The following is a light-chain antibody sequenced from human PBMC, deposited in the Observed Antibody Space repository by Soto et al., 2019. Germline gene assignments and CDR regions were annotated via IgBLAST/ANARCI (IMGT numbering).Light chain of an antibody. Sequence: EIVMTQSPGTLSVSPGERVTLSCRASQSVTTNLAWYQQKPGQTPRLLIYDISARASGIPGRFSGSGSGTDSPLTISLLQSEDSAVYYCQQYLDWPLTFGGGTKVEI. CDR1: QSVTTN. CDR3: QQYLDWPLT. J-gene: IGKJ4*01. V-gene: IGKV3-15*01. CDR2: DIS.